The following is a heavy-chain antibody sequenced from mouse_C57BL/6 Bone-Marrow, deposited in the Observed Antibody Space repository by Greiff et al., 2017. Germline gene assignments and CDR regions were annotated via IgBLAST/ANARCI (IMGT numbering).Heavy chain of an antibody. Sequence: VMLVESGGGLVKPGGSLKLSCAASGFTFSSYAMSWVRQTPEKRLEWVATISDGGSYTYYPDNVKGRFTISRDNAKNNLYLQMSHLKSEDTAMYYCARAPDFYYFDYWGQGTTLTVSS. V-gene: IGHV5-4*03. CDR3: ARAPDFYYFDY. CDR1: GFTFSSYA. CDR2: ISDGGSYT. J-gene: IGHJ2*01.